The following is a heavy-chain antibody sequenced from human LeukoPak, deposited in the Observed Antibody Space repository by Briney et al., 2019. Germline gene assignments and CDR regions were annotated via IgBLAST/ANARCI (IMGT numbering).Heavy chain of an antibody. D-gene: IGHD3-22*01. CDR1: GGTFSIYN. CDR2: ISPYNGNT. Sequence: ASVKVSCIDSGGTFSIYNVSCVRQAPGQGLEWMGWISPYNGNTNYAQRFQGRVTMTTDTSTSTAYMELRSLRFDDTAVYYCARGGAYFYWWDRGTLVTVSS. CDR3: ARGGAYFYW. V-gene: IGHV1-18*01. J-gene: IGHJ4*02.